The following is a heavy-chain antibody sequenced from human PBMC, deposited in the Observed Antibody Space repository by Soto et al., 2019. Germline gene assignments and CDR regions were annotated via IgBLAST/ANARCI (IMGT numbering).Heavy chain of an antibody. J-gene: IGHJ4*02. CDR1: GLPFSSYG. CDR2: ISSSSSYI. D-gene: IGHD6-13*01. V-gene: IGHV3-21*01. Sequence: GGSLRLSCAASGLPFSSYGMNWVRQAPEKGLEWVSSISSSSSYIYYADSVKGRFTISRDNAKNSLYLQMNSLRAEDTAVYYCARDKGLRNSSPRDYWGQGTLVTVSS. CDR3: ARDKGLRNSSPRDY.